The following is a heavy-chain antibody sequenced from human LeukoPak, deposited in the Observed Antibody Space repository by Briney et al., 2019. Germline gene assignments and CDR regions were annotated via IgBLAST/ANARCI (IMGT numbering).Heavy chain of an antibody. D-gene: IGHD2-2*02. V-gene: IGHV3-7*01. Sequence: GGSLRLSCAVSGFIFRNYCMSWVRQAPGKGLEWVANINDDGSEKNYMDSVKGRFTISRDNAKNSLYLQMNSLRAEDTAVYYCASTRYCSSTSCYTFDYWGQGTLVTVSS. CDR1: GFIFRNYC. CDR2: INDDGSEK. J-gene: IGHJ4*02. CDR3: ASTRYCSSTSCYTFDY.